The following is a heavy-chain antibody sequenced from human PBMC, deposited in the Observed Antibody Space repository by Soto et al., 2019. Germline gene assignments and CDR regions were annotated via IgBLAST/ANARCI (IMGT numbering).Heavy chain of an antibody. CDR2: ISSSSSYI. V-gene: IGHV3-21*01. CDR1: GFTFSSYS. J-gene: IGHJ4*02. D-gene: IGHD6-6*01. CDR3: ARDRVAAPFDY. Sequence: GGSLRLSCSASGFTFSSYSMNWVRQAPGKGLEWVSSISSSSSYIYYADSVKGRFTISRDNAKNSLYLQMNSLRAEDTAVYYCARDRVAAPFDYWGQGTLVTVSS.